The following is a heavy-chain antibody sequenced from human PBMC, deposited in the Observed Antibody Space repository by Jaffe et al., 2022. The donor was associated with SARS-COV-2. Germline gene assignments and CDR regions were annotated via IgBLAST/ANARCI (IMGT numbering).Heavy chain of an antibody. V-gene: IGHV3-23*04. CDR2: ISGGGAT. Sequence: EVQLVESGGDLVQPGGSLRLSCAASGFTFSDYGMNWVRQAPGKGLEWVSGISGGGATYYADSVRGRFSISRDNSKNTLYLQMNRLRAEDTATYYCAKDLSSAWGQGTLVTVPS. CDR3: AKDLSSA. CDR1: GFTFSDYG. J-gene: IGHJ5*02.